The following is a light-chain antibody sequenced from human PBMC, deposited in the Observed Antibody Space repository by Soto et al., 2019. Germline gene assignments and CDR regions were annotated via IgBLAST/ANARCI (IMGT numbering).Light chain of an antibody. CDR1: SSNIGNNY. CDR2: DNN. Sequence: QSVLTQRPSVSAAPGQKVTISCSGSSSNIGNNYVSWYQQLPGTAPKLLIYDNNKRPSGIPDRFSGSKSGTSATLGITGLQTGDEADYHCGTWDSSLSAGVFGTGTKVTVL. J-gene: IGLJ1*01. V-gene: IGLV1-51*01. CDR3: GTWDSSLSAGV.